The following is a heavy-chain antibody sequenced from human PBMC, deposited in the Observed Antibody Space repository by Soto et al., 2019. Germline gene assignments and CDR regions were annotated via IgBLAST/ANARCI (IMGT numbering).Heavy chain of an antibody. V-gene: IGHV4-38-2*01. Sequence: PEKGLRWIGTIYHSGTTYYNXPLKSRVIMSIDTSKNQFSLNLNSVAVADTAVYYCVRYIYSYGSEVAKWGKGSRVTVSS. J-gene: IGHJ4*02. CDR3: VRYIYSYGSEVAK. D-gene: IGHD5-18*01. CDR2: IYHSGTT.